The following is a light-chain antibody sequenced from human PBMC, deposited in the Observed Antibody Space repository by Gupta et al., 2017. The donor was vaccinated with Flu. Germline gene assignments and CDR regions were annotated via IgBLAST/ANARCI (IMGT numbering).Light chain of an antibody. J-gene: IGKJ2*01. CDR1: QSISSW. CDR3: QQYDSYLYT. CDR2: KPS. V-gene: IGKV1-5*03. Sequence: PSTLSASVGDRVIITCRARQSISSWLAWHHQKPGKAPKLLIYKPSRLESGVPSRFSGSGSGTEFTLTISSLQPDDFATYYCQQYDSYLYTFGQGTKLEIK.